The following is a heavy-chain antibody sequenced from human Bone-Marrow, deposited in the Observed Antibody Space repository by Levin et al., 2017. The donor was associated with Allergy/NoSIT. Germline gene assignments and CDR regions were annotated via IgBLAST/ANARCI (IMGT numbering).Heavy chain of an antibody. J-gene: IGHJ4*02. CDR3: AKNWDYDILTGFTD. CDR1: GFTFDDYA. Sequence: PSETLSLTCAASGFTFDDYAMSWVRQVPGKGLEWVAGIGSNGGGTGYAESVRGRFVVSRDNAENSVFLQMRSLRDDDTAFYYCAKNWDYDILTGFTDWGQGMLVTVSS. V-gene: IGHV3-20*04. CDR2: IGSNGGGT. D-gene: IGHD3-9*01.